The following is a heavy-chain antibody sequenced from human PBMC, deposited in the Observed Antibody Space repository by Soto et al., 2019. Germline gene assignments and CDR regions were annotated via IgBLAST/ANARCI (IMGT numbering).Heavy chain of an antibody. J-gene: IGHJ3*02. D-gene: IGHD3-22*01. Sequence: GGSLRLSCAASGFTFSTYWMHWVRQAPGRGLVWVSRIDNDGSTRTYADSVKGRFTISRDNAKNTLYLQMNSLRAEDTAVYYCARAIQINYFGSSGYYSGPFDIWGQGTMVTVSS. V-gene: IGHV3-74*01. CDR3: ARAIQINYFGSSGYYSGPFDI. CDR1: GFTFSTYW. CDR2: IDNDGSTR.